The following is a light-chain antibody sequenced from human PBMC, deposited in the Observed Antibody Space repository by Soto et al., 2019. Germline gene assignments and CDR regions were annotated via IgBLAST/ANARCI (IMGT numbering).Light chain of an antibody. CDR2: EVS. CDR3: SSYAGNNVV. CDR1: SSDVGGYNY. Sequence: QLVLTQPPSASGSPGQSVTISCTGTSSDVGGYNYVSWYQQHPGKAPKLMIYEVSKRPSGVPDRFSGSKSGNTASLTVSGLQAEDEADYYCSSYAGNNVVFGGGTKLTVL. J-gene: IGLJ2*01. V-gene: IGLV2-8*01.